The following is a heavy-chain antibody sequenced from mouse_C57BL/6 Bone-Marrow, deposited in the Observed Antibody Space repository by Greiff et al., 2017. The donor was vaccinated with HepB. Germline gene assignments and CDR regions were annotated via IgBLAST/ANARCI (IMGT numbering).Heavy chain of an antibody. CDR1: GFSLTSYG. J-gene: IGHJ4*01. CDR3: ARHRPNYYYGPSWDYYAMDY. D-gene: IGHD1-1*01. V-gene: IGHV2-6-1*01. CDR2: IWSDGST. Sequence: QVQLQQSGPGLVAPSQSLSITCTVSGFSLTSYGVHWVRQPPGTGLEWLVVIWSDGSTTYNSALKSRLSISKDNSKSQVFLKMNSLQTDDTAMYYCARHRPNYYYGPSWDYYAMDYWGQGTSVTVSS.